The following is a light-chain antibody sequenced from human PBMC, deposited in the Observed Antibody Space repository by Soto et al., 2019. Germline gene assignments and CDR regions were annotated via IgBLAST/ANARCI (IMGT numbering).Light chain of an antibody. V-gene: IGKV3-20*01. J-gene: IGKJ4*01. Sequence: EHVLTQSPGTLSLSPGERATLSCRASQNVSSTYLAWYQQKPGQGPRLLIYAASSSAIGIPARFSGSGSGTGFTLTISRLEPEDCAVYYCQQFGSSPLTFGGGTKVEIK. CDR3: QQFGSSPLT. CDR2: AAS. CDR1: QNVSSTY.